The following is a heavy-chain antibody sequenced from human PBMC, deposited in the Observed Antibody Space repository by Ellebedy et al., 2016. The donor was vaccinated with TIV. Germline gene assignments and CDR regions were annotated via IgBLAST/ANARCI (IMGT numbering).Heavy chain of an antibody. D-gene: IGHD3-10*01. V-gene: IGHV3-74*01. Sequence: PGGSLRLSCAASGFTFSSYWMHWVRQAPGKELVWVSRINTDGSDTTYADSVKGRYTISRDNAKNTLYLQMNSLRAEDTAVYYCASMVPFDYWGQGTLVTVSS. CDR1: GFTFSSYW. CDR2: INTDGSDT. J-gene: IGHJ4*02. CDR3: ASMVPFDY.